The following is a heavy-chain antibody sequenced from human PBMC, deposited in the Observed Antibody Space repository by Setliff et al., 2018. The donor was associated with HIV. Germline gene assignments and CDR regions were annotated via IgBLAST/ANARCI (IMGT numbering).Heavy chain of an antibody. CDR1: GFTFSSYW. J-gene: IGHJ3*02. Sequence: GGSLRLSCAASGFTFSSYWLSWVRQAPGKGMAWVANIKQDGSEKYYVDSVKGRFTISRDNAKNSLYLQINSLRAEDTAVYYCARDPAGYYDSSGYYKDAFDIWGQGTMVTVSS. V-gene: IGHV3-7*01. D-gene: IGHD3-22*01. CDR2: IKQDGSEK. CDR3: ARDPAGYYDSSGYYKDAFDI.